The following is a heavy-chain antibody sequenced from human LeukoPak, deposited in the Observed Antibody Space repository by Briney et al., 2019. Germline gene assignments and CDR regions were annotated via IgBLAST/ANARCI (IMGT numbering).Heavy chain of an antibody. V-gene: IGHV3-53*01. CDR1: GFTFSSYA. D-gene: IGHD5-24*01. CDR2: SYLRGGT. J-gene: IGHJ4*02. CDR3: ARSGTWLL. Sequence: PGGSLRLSCAASGFTFSSYAMSWVRQAPGKGLEWVSVSYLRGGTYYADSVKGRFTVSRDISKKMLFLQMNSLRVEDTAVYYCARSGTWLLWGQGTLVTVSS.